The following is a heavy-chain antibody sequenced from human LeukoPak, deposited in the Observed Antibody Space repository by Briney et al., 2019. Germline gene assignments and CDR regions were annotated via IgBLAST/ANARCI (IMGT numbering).Heavy chain of an antibody. CDR1: GGSISSDY. V-gene: IGHV4-59*08. CDR3: ARQRSALFDH. CDR2: IYYSGST. Sequence: SETLSLTCTVSGGSISSDYWSWIRQPPGKGLEWIGYIYYSGSTNYNPSLKSRVTISVDSSKNQFSLKLSSVTAADTAVYYCARQRSALFDHWGQGTLVTVSS. J-gene: IGHJ4*02. D-gene: IGHD2-15*01.